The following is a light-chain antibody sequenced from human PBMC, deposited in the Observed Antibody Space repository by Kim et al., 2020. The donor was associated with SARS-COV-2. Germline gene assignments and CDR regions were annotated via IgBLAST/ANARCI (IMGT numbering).Light chain of an antibody. V-gene: IGLV2-11*03. CDR2: YVN. Sequence: GQSVTISCTGTSSDVGAYDFVSWYQQHPGKAPKLMIFYVNERPSGVPDRFSGSKSGNTASLTISGLQAEDEADYYCCSYAGSYTWVFGGGTQLTVL. J-gene: IGLJ2*01. CDR3: CSYAGSYTWV. CDR1: SSDVGAYDF.